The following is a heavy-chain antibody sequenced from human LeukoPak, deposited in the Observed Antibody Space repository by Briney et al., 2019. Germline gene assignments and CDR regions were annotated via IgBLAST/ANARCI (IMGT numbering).Heavy chain of an antibody. CDR2: IYYSGST. CDR1: GGPISSYY. J-gene: IGHJ6*02. Sequence: SETLSLTCTVSGGPISSYYWSWIRQPPGKGLEWIGYIYYSGSTNYNPSLKSRVTISVDTSKNQFSLKLSSVTAADTAVYYCARSIVSSSWTYYYYYYGMDVWGQGTTVTVSS. D-gene: IGHD6-13*01. V-gene: IGHV4-59*01. CDR3: ARSIVSSSWTYYYYYYGMDV.